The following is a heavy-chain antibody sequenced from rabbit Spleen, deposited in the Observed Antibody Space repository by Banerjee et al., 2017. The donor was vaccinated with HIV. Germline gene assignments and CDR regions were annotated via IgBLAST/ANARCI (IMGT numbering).Heavy chain of an antibody. CDR2: IYADSRGST. D-gene: IGHD1-1*01. V-gene: IGHV1S40*01. Sequence: QSLQESGGGLFQPGGSLALTCTASGFSFSSSYYMCWVRQAPGKGLECIACIYADSRGSTYYASWAKGRFTISKTSSTTVTLEMTSLTAADTATYFCARDLPDIIGWNFGWWGPGTLVTVS. CDR3: ARDLPDIIGWNFGW. J-gene: IGHJ4*01. CDR1: GFSFSSSYY.